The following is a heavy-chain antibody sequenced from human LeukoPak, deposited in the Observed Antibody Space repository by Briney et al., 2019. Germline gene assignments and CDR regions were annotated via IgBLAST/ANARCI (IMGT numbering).Heavy chain of an antibody. CDR1: GFTFSSYE. J-gene: IGHJ6*02. Sequence: GGSLRLSCAASGFTFSSYEVNWVRQAPGKGLEWVSYISSSGRTTHYADSVKGRFTISRDNAKDSLYLQMNSLRAEDTAVYYCARVATASTTFYYGMDVWGQGTTVTVSS. CDR3: ARVATASTTFYYGMDV. D-gene: IGHD6-13*01. CDR2: ISSSGRTT. V-gene: IGHV3-48*03.